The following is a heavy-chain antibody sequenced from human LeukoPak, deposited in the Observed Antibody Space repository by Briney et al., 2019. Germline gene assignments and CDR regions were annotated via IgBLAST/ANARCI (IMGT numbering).Heavy chain of an antibody. Sequence: GGSLRLSCAASGFTFSSYSMNWVRQAPGKGLEWLSYISSNSDTIYYADSVKGRFTISRDNAKNSLYLQMNSLRAEDTAVYYCAKDDGGITIFGVAITKDYWGQGTLVTVSS. J-gene: IGHJ4*02. CDR1: GFTFSSYS. D-gene: IGHD3-3*01. CDR3: AKDDGGITIFGVAITKDY. CDR2: ISSNSDTI. V-gene: IGHV3-48*04.